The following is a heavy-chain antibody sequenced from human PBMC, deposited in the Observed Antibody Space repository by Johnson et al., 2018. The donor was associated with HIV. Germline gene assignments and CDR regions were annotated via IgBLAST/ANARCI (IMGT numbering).Heavy chain of an antibody. CDR3: AKDLNRGIAARGAFDI. J-gene: IGHJ3*02. V-gene: IGHV3-9*01. CDR1: GFTFSSYA. Sequence: VQLVESGGGVVQPGRSLRLSCAASGFTFSSYAMHWVRQAPGKGLEWVSGITWNSGNIAYADSVKGRFTISRDNAKNSLYLQMNSLRAEDTALYYCAKDLNRGIAARGAFDIWGQGTMVTVSS. D-gene: IGHD6-13*01. CDR2: ITWNSGNI.